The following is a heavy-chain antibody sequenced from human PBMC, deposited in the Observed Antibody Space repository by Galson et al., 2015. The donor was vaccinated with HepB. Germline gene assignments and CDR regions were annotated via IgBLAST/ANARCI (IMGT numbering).Heavy chain of an antibody. D-gene: IGHD5-12*01. Sequence: SLRLSCAASGFTFSSYAMHWVRQAPGKGLEWVAVISYDGSNKYYADSVKGRFTISRDNSKNTLYLQMNSLRAEDTAVYYCARVGPKYSGYDFFDYWGQGTLVTVSS. J-gene: IGHJ4*02. V-gene: IGHV3-30-3*01. CDR3: ARVGPKYSGYDFFDY. CDR2: ISYDGSNK. CDR1: GFTFSSYA.